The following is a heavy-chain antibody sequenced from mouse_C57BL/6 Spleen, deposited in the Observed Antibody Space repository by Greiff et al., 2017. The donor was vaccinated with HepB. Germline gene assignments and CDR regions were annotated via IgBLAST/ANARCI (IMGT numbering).Heavy chain of an antibody. CDR3: ARHDDYGWFAY. CDR1: GFTFSDYY. D-gene: IGHD2-4*01. J-gene: IGHJ3*01. Sequence: EVMLVESGGGLVQPGGSLKLSCAASGFTFSDYYMYWVRQTPEKRLEWVAYISNGGGSTYYPDTVKGRFTISRDNAKNTLYLQMSRLKSEDTAMYYCARHDDYGWFAYWGQGTLVTVSA. V-gene: IGHV5-12*01. CDR2: ISNGGGST.